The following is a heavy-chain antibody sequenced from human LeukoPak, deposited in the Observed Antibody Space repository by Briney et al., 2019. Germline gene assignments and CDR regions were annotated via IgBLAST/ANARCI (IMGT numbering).Heavy chain of an antibody. CDR2: ISGSGGST. Sequence: PGGSLRLSCAPSGFTFSSYAMSWVRQAPGKGLEWVSSISGSGGSTYYADSVKGRFTISRDNSKNTLYLQMNSLRAEDTAVYYCAKDRKAVAGNYYYYYGMDVWGQGTTVTVSS. CDR3: AKDRKAVAGNYYYYYGMDV. CDR1: GFTFSSYA. V-gene: IGHV3-23*01. D-gene: IGHD6-19*01. J-gene: IGHJ6*02.